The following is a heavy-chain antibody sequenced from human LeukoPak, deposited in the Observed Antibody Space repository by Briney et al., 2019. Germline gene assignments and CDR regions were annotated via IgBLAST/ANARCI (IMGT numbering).Heavy chain of an antibody. D-gene: IGHD2-8*01. Sequence: GGSLRLSCAASGFIFNNYGLIWVRQAPGKGLEWVSAISNDGGGTQYADFVKGRFTISRDNSKNTLFLQMSSLRADDTAVYYCARGWGVPTSYFDYWGQGTLVTVSS. CDR3: ARGWGVPTSYFDY. CDR2: ISNDGGGT. J-gene: IGHJ4*02. CDR1: GFIFNNYG. V-gene: IGHV3-23*01.